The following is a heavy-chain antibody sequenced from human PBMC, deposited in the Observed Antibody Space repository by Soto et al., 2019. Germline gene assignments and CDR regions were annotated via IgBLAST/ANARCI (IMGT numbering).Heavy chain of an antibody. CDR3: CVIKRRDQYSTSGYWFDP. J-gene: IGHJ5*02. Sequence: LRLSCAASGFTFSHAWMSWVRQAPGKGLEWVGRIKSKADGETKDYGAPVRGRFTISRDDSQDILYLHMNSLRIEDTAVYYCCVIKRRDQYSTSGYWFDPWGPGTLVTVSS. D-gene: IGHD4-4*01. V-gene: IGHV3-15*01. CDR1: GFTFSHAW. CDR2: IKSKADGETK.